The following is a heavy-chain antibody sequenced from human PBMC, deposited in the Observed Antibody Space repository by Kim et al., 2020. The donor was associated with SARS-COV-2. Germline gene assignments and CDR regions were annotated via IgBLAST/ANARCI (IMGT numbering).Heavy chain of an antibody. V-gene: IGHV3-23*01. CDR3: AKDRPSSSWYGEAFDI. J-gene: IGHJ3*02. D-gene: IGHD6-13*01. CDR2: ISGSGGST. CDR1: GFTFSSYA. Sequence: GGSLRLSCAASGFTFSSYAMSWVRQAPGKGLEWVSAISGSGGSTYYADSVKGRFTISRDNSKNTLYLQMNSLRAEDTAVYYCAKDRPSSSWYGEAFDIWGQGTMVTVSS.